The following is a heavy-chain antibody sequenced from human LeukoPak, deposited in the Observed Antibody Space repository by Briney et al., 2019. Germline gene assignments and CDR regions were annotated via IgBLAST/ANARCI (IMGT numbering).Heavy chain of an antibody. CDR2: IFQRGYS. Sequence: PSETLSLTCAVSGYSISSGYYWGWIRQPPGKGLQWIGSIFQRGYSYYNPSLKSRVTISVDTSKNQFSLKLSSVTAADTAVYYCASVLWPADAFDIWGQGTMVTVSS. CDR3: ASVLWPADAFDI. D-gene: IGHD2/OR15-2a*01. CDR1: GYSISSGYY. J-gene: IGHJ3*02. V-gene: IGHV4-38-2*01.